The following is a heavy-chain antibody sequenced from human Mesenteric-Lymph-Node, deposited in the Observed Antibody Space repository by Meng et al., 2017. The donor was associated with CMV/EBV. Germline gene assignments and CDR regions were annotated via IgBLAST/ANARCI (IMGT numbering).Heavy chain of an antibody. Sequence: FTFSTYGMHWDRQAPGKGLEWVSFIWYDGGDYHGSNTFYADSVKGRFTISRDNSKNTLYLQMNSLRAEDTAVYYCATGGGHSGSYYHYWGQGTLVTVSS. V-gene: IGHV3-33*01. J-gene: IGHJ4*02. D-gene: IGHD3-10*01. CDR3: ATGGGHSGSYYHY. CDR1: FTFSTYG. CDR2: IWYDGGDYHGSNT.